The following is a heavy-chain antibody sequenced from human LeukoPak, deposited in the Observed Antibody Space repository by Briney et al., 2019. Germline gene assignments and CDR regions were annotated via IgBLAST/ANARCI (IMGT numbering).Heavy chain of an antibody. V-gene: IGHV3-33*06. CDR1: GFTFSSYG. D-gene: IGHD1-7*01. J-gene: IGHJ4*02. CDR2: IWYDGSNK. CDR3: AKETNLRNWNCGFDY. Sequence: PGGSLRLSCAASGFTFSSYGMHWVRQAPGKGLEWVAGIWYDGSNKYYADSVKGRFTISRDNSKNTLYLQMNSLRAEDTAVYYCAKETNLRNWNCGFDYWGQGTLVTVSS.